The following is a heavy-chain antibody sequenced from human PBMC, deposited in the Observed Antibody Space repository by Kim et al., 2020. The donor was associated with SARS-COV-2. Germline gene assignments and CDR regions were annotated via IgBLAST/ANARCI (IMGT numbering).Heavy chain of an antibody. CDR3: AAGLGWLLNL. Sequence: GGSLRLSCAVSGSSFSNYWMSWVRQAPGKGLEWVAIIKQDGSEKYYVDSVKGRFTISRDNAEKSLYLQMSSLRAEDTALYYCAAGLGWLLNLWGRGTQVTVSS. D-gene: IGHD3-3*01. CDR1: GSSFSNYW. J-gene: IGHJ4*02. V-gene: IGHV3-7*03. CDR2: IKQDGSEK.